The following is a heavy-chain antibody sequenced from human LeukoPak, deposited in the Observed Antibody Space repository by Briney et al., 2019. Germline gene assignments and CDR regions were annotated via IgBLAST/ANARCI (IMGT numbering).Heavy chain of an antibody. CDR1: GFTSSFYG. Sequence: GGSLRLSCAASGFTSSFYGMSWVRQAPGKGLEWVSGISGSGGSTYYADSVKGRFTISRDNSKNTLHLQMNNLRAEDTAVYYCAKPMVYSSSWYPDAFDIWGQGTMVTVSS. J-gene: IGHJ3*02. D-gene: IGHD6-13*01. V-gene: IGHV3-23*01. CDR3: AKPMVYSSSWYPDAFDI. CDR2: ISGSGGST.